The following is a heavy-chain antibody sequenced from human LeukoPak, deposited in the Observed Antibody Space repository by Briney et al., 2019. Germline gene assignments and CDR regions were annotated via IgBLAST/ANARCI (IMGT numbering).Heavy chain of an antibody. V-gene: IGHV3-48*04. CDR1: GFTFNTFH. Sequence: GGSLRLSCAASGFTFNTFHINWVRQAPGKGLEWISFISGPSNNIDYADSVRGRFTISRDYARNSVYLQMNSLRVDDTAVYYCAGGVHITVSGWHFDFWGRGAQVTVSS. CDR2: ISGPSNNI. CDR3: AGGVHITVSGWHFDF. J-gene: IGHJ2*01. D-gene: IGHD6-19*01.